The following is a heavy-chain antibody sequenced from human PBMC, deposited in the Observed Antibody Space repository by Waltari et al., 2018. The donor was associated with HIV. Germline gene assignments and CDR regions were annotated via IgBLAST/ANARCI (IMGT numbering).Heavy chain of an antibody. CDR2: ISSSGKP. Sequence: QVQLQESGPGLVKPSQTLSLICIVSRDSITRGSYYWTWVRQPAGKGLEWIGRISSSGKPNYNPSFKRRVPNSMDTSKNQFSREVTSVTAADTAIYFCARALLAARSGGMDVWGHGTTVTVAS. J-gene: IGHJ6*02. CDR3: ARALLAARSGGMDV. V-gene: IGHV4-61*02. CDR1: RDSITRGSYY. D-gene: IGHD6-25*01.